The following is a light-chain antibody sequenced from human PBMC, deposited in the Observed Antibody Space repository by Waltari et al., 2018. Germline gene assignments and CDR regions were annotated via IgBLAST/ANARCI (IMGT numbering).Light chain of an antibody. CDR3: QQANIFPFA. J-gene: IGKJ3*01. Sequence: DIQMTQSPSSVSASVGARVTITCRASQDISTWLAWYQQKPGKAPKVLIYAASSLQSGVPSRFSGSGSGTDFTLTITSVQPEDSATYYCQQANIFPFAFGPGTKVHIK. V-gene: IGKV1-12*01. CDR2: AAS. CDR1: QDISTW.